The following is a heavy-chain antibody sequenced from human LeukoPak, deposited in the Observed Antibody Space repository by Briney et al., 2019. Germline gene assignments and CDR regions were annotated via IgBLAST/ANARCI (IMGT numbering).Heavy chain of an antibody. CDR3: VSPRGFSYGYFDY. D-gene: IGHD5-18*01. V-gene: IGHV4-39*01. CDR2: IYYSKNT. Sequence: KPSETLSLTCTVAGGSISSISAYWGWIRQPPGKGLEWIGSIYYSKNTYYNPSLKSRVTISADTSKNQFSLTLGSVSATDTAVYYCVSPRGFSYGYFDYWGQGTLVTVSS. J-gene: IGHJ4*02. CDR1: GGSISSISAY.